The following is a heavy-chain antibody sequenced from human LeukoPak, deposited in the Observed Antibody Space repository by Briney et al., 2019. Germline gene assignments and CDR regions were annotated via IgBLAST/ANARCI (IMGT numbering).Heavy chain of an antibody. D-gene: IGHD5-12*01. CDR3: ARAGYSGYDSRWFDP. CDR1: RYTFTSYY. V-gene: IGHV1-46*01. J-gene: IGHJ5*02. Sequence: GASVKVFCKASRYTFTSYYMHWVRQAPGQGLEWMGIINPSGGSTSYAQKFQGRVTMTRDTSTSTVYMELSSLRSEDTAVYYCARAGYSGYDSRWFDPWGQGTLVTVSS. CDR2: INPSGGST.